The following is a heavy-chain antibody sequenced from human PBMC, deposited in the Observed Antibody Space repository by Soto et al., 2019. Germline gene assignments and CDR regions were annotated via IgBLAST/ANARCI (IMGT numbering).Heavy chain of an antibody. D-gene: IGHD3-9*01. Sequence: LRLSCAASGFTFSSYAMSWVRQAPGKGLEWVSAISGSGGSTYYADSVKGRFTISRDNSKNTLYLQMNSLRAEDTAVYYCAEADYDILTGYPGFGLFDYWGQGTLVTVSS. J-gene: IGHJ4*02. CDR3: AEADYDILTGYPGFGLFDY. CDR1: GFTFSSYA. CDR2: ISGSGGST. V-gene: IGHV3-23*01.